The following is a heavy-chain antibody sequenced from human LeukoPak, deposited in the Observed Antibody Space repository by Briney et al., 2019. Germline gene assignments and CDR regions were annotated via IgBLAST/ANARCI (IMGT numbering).Heavy chain of an antibody. CDR1: GFTFSSYA. CDR3: AKENPHNDY. Sequence: GGSLRLSCAASGFTFSSYAMSWVRQAPGKGLEWVSTFSGSGGSTHYADSVKGRFTIPRDNSKNTLYLQMNSLRAEDTALYYCAKENPHNDYWGQGTLVTVSS. V-gene: IGHV3-23*01. J-gene: IGHJ4*02. CDR2: FSGSGGST.